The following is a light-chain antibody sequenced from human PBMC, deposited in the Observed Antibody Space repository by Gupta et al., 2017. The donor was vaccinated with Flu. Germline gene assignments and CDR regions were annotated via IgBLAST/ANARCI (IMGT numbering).Light chain of an antibody. CDR3: MQGRHSPYT. CDR1: QSLVYSDANIY. CDR2: ETS. V-gene: IGKV2-30*01. J-gene: IGKJ2*01. Sequence: VMMPQSPPSLPVPHGKQASISCRSSQSLVYSDANIYLNWFQQRPGKSPRRLIYETSTRDSGVPYRFSGSGSGTDFTLKISSVEPEDVGLYYCMQGRHSPYTFGRGTKLVIK.